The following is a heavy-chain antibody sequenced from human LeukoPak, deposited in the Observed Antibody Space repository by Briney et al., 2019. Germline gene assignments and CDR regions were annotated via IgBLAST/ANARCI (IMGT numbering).Heavy chain of an antibody. J-gene: IGHJ4*02. CDR2: IKQDGSDK. V-gene: IGHV3-7*01. Sequence: GDSLRLSCAASGFTFTKYWMTWVRQAPGKGLEWVGNIKQDGSDKNYMDSVKGRFAISRDNTKNSVYLQMSSLRAEDTAVYYCAREVWGPEYWGQGTLVTVSS. D-gene: IGHD1-14*01. CDR3: AREVWGPEY. CDR1: GFTFTKYW.